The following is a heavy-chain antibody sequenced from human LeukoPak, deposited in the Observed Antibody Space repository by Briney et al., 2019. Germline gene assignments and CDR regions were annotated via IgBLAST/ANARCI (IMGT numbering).Heavy chain of an antibody. J-gene: IGHJ5*02. Sequence: PGASLRLSCAASGFTFSSYAMHWVRQAPGKGLEWVAVISYDGSNKYYADSVKGRFTISRDNSKNTLYLQMNSLRAEDTAVYYCARDSTPYDFWSGYYVGGRFDPWGQGTLVTVSS. CDR3: ARDSTPYDFWSGYYVGGRFDP. D-gene: IGHD3-3*01. CDR2: ISYDGSNK. V-gene: IGHV3-30-3*01. CDR1: GFTFSSYA.